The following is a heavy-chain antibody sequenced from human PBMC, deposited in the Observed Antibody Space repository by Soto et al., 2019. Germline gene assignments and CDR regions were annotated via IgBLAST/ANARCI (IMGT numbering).Heavy chain of an antibody. CDR1: GGSISSSNW. CDR3: ASQGGWYVDY. Sequence: QVQLQESGPGLVKPSGTLSLTCAVSGGSISSSNWCSWVLQPPGKGLEWIGEIYRSGTTNYNPSLNSGVNRPVDKSKNQFALKLNSVTAADTAVYYCASQGGWYVDYWGQGTLFTVAS. D-gene: IGHD6-19*01. CDR2: IYRSGTT. V-gene: IGHV4-4*02. J-gene: IGHJ4*02.